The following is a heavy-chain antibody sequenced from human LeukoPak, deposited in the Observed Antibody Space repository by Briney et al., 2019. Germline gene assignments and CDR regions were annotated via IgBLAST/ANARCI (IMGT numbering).Heavy chain of an antibody. J-gene: IGHJ4*02. V-gene: IGHV3-23*01. Sequence: PGGSLRLSCVASGFTFNNHDMSWVRQAPGKGLEWVSGISGNGGITYYADSVKGRFTISRDNSDDTLYLQMNSLRADDTGVYYCALAFRSGWRGVFDSWGQGILVTVSS. CDR1: GFTFNNHD. D-gene: IGHD6-19*01. CDR2: ISGNGGIT. CDR3: ALAFRSGWRGVFDS.